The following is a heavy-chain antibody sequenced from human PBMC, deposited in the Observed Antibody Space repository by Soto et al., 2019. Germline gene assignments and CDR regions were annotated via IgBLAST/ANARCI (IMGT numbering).Heavy chain of an antibody. CDR2: IYWNDDK. Sequence: QIPLKESGPTLVKPTQTLTLTCIFSGFSLSSSGVGVGWIRQPPGQSLEWLGLIYWNDDKRYSPSVKSRLTITKDTSTNQVVLTMINMDPVDTATYLCARWTLGGSYWYFDNWGPGTLVTVSA. J-gene: IGHJ4*02. V-gene: IGHV2-5*01. D-gene: IGHD1-26*01. CDR1: GFSLSSSGVG. CDR3: ARWTLGGSYWYFDN.